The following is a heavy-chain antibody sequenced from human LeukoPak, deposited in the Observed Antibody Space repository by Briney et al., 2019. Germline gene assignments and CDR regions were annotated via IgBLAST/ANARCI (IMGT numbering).Heavy chain of an antibody. J-gene: IGHJ4*02. D-gene: IGHD3-22*01. Sequence: PGGSLRLSSATSGFTFSRYAMHWVRQAPGKGLEWVALISYDANIGSNKYYADSVKGRFTISRDNSKNTLYLQMNSLRAEDTAVYYCAKPYYYDSSGYGDYWGQGTLVTVSS. V-gene: IGHV3-30-3*02. CDR3: AKPYYYDSSGYGDY. CDR2: ISYDANIGSNK. CDR1: GFTFSRYA.